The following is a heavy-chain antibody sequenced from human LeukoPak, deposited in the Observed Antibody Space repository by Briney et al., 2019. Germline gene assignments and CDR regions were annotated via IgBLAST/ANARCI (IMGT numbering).Heavy chain of an antibody. J-gene: IGHJ4*02. V-gene: IGHV1-24*01. CDR3: ARGADF. Sequence: ASVKVSCKVSGYTLTELSMHWVRQAPGKGLEWMGGFDPEDGETIYAQKFQGRVTMTTDTSTSTVYMELRSLRSDDTAVFYCARGADFWGQGTLVTVSS. CDR1: GYTLTELS. CDR2: FDPEDGET. D-gene: IGHD1-26*01.